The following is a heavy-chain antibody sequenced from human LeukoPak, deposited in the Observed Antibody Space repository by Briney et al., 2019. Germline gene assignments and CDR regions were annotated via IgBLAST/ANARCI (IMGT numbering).Heavy chain of an antibody. CDR2: IYYSGST. CDR1: GGSISSYY. CDR3: ARDIAAAGTWFDP. Sequence: SETLSLTCTVSGGSISSYYWSWIRQPPGKGLEWIGYIYYSGSTNYNTSLKSRVTISVDTSKNQFSLKLSSVTAADTAVYYCARDIAAAGTWFDPWGQETLVTVSS. D-gene: IGHD6-13*01. V-gene: IGHV4-59*01. J-gene: IGHJ5*02.